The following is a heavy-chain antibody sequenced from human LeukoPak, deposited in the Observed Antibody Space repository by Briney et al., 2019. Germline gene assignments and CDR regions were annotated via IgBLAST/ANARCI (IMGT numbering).Heavy chain of an antibody. CDR1: GYTFTSYG. Sequence: ASVKVSCKASGYTFTSYGISWVRQAPGQGLEWMGWISAYNGNTNYAQQLQGRVTMTTDTSTSTAYMELRSLRSDDTAVYYCARGRYRYCSGGSCYSPDYWGQGTLVTVSS. J-gene: IGHJ4*02. V-gene: IGHV1-18*01. D-gene: IGHD2-15*01. CDR2: ISAYNGNT. CDR3: ARGRYRYCSGGSCYSPDY.